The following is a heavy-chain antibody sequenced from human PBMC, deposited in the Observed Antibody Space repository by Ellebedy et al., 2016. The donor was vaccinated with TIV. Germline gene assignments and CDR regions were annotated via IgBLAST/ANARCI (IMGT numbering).Heavy chain of an antibody. D-gene: IGHD5-18*01. CDR1: GGTFSSYA. Sequence: ASVKVSCKASGGTFSSYAISWVRQAPGQGLEWMGWISAYNGNTNYAQKLQGRVTMTTDSSTTTAYMELRSLRSDDTAVYYCARYEGHTAMLNWGQGTLVTVSS. J-gene: IGHJ4*02. V-gene: IGHV1-18*01. CDR3: ARYEGHTAMLN. CDR2: ISAYNGNT.